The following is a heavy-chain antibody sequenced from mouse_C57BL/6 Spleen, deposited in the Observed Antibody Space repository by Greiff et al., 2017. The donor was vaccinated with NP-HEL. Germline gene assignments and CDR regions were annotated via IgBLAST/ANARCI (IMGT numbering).Heavy chain of an antibody. V-gene: IGHV14-4*01. CDR2: IDPANGDT. CDR1: GFNIKDDY. J-gene: IGHJ4*01. D-gene: IGHD2-4*01. CDR3: TTGTGNDYDGGVMDY. Sequence: VQLQQSGAELVRPGASVKLSCTASGFNIKDDYMHWVKQRPEQGLEWIGWIDPANGDTEYASKFQGKATITADTSSNTAYLQLSSLTSEDTAVYYCTTGTGNDYDGGVMDYWGQGTSVTVSS.